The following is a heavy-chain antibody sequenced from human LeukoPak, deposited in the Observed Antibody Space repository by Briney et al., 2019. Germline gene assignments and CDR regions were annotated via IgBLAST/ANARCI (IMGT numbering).Heavy chain of an antibody. CDR2: IYTSGST. CDR3: ARDQDSSSWYQDNWFDP. CDR1: GGSISSYY. V-gene: IGHV4-4*07. D-gene: IGHD6-13*01. Sequence: SETLSLTCTVSGGSISSYYWSWIRQPAGKGLEWIGRIYTSGSTNYNPSLKSRVTISVDTSKNQFSLKLSSVTAADTAVYYCARDQDSSSWYQDNWFDPWGQGTLVTVSS. J-gene: IGHJ5*02.